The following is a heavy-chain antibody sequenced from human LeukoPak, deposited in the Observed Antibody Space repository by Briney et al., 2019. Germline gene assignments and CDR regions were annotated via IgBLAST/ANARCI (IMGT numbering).Heavy chain of an antibody. D-gene: IGHD3-22*01. CDR2: ISGSGGGGNT. V-gene: IGHV3-23*01. J-gene: IGHJ5*02. CDR3: AKGLYYKDRSGYPA. CDR1: GFTFSNYA. Sequence: GGSLRLSCAASGFTFSNYAINWVRQPPGKGLEWVSVISGSGGGGNTYYADSVKGRFTISRDNSKNTLYLQMNSLRAEDTAIYYCAKGLYYKDRSGYPAWGQGTLVTISS.